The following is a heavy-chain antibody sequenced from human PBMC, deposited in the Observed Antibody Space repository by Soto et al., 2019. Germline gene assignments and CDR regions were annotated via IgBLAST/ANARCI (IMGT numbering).Heavy chain of an antibody. J-gene: IGHJ4*02. D-gene: IGHD1-26*01. CDR1: GFPFNKFG. CDR3: AKGGEVGGVLGDH. V-gene: IGHV3-30*18. CDR2: ISYDGSYQ. Sequence: ESGGGVVQPGTSLRLSCETSGFPFNKFGMHWVRQAPGKGLEWVAFISYDGSYQYYADSVQGRLTITRDNSMNTLNMQLNSLRREDTAVYYCAKGGEVGGVLGDHWGQGTLVTVSS.